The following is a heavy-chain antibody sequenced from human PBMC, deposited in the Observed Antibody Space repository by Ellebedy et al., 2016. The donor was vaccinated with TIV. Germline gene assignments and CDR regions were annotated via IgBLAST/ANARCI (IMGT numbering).Heavy chain of an antibody. D-gene: IGHD1-1*01. Sequence: GESLKISCQGSGYSSTSYWIAWVRQMPGKGLEWMGIIYPGDSHTTYSPSFEGQVTFSADKSISTAYLQWSSLKASDTAMYYCESRGRHQLAPYDAFDIWGQGTMVTVSS. CDR2: IYPGDSHT. J-gene: IGHJ3*02. V-gene: IGHV5-51*01. CDR1: GYSSTSYW. CDR3: ESRGRHQLAPYDAFDI.